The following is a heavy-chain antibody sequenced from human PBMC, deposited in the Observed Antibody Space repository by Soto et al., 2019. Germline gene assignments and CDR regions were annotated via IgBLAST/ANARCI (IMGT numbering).Heavy chain of an antibody. CDR3: VRDEAHYDILTGSSLGRALDI. Sequence: QVQLQESGPRLVKPSGTLSLTCVITNASISSSNWWSWVRQTPGKGLEWIGEIYHTGRTNYNPSLKSRVTMSIDKSNNRFSLRLTSLTAADTAVYYCVRDEAHYDILTGSSLGRALDIWGQGTMVTVSS. J-gene: IGHJ3*02. CDR2: IYHTGRT. D-gene: IGHD3-9*01. CDR1: NASISSSNW. V-gene: IGHV4-4*02.